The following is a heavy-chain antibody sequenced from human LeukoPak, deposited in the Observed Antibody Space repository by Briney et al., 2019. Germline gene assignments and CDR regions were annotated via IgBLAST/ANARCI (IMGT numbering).Heavy chain of an antibody. CDR3: ARDLADIVVVPAAMNFDY. D-gene: IGHD2-2*01. CDR2: INPNSGGS. V-gene: IGHV1-2*02. J-gene: IGHJ4*02. CDR1: GYTFTGYY. Sequence: ASVKVSCKASGYTFTGYYMHWVRQAPGQGLEWMGWINPNSGGSKYAQKFQGRVTMTRDTSISTVYMELSRLRSDDTAVYYCARDLADIVVVPAAMNFDYWGQGTLVTVSS.